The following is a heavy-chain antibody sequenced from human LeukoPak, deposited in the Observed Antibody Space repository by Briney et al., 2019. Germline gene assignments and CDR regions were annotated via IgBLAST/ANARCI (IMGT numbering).Heavy chain of an antibody. D-gene: IGHD3-10*01. V-gene: IGHV4-39*01. CDR3: ARLPSTPGGLGDY. CDR2: IYYSGST. Sequence: SETLSLTCTVSGGSISSGSYYWGWIRQPPGKGPEWIGSIYYSGSTYYNPSLKSRVTISVDTSKNQFSLKLSSVTAADTAVYYCARLPSTPGGLGDYWGQGTLVTVSS. CDR1: GGSISSGSYY. J-gene: IGHJ4*02.